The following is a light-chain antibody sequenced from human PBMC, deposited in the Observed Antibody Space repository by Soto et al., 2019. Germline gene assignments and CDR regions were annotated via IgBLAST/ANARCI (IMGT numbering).Light chain of an antibody. J-gene: IGLJ1*01. CDR1: SSDIGGSEY. Sequence: QSALTQPASVSGSPGQSITISCAGTSSDIGGSEYVAWYQQHPGKAPKLMIYGVSNRPSGVSNRFSGSKSGNTASLTISGLRAEDEDDYFCYSSTSISTTFYVFGTGTKLTVL. CDR2: GVS. V-gene: IGLV2-14*03. CDR3: YSSTSISTTFYV.